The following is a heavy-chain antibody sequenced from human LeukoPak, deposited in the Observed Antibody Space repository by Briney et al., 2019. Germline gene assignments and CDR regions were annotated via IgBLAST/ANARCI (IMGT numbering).Heavy chain of an antibody. Sequence: PGGSLRLSCAASGFTVSSNYMSWVRQAPGKGLEWVSVIYSGGSTYYADSVKGRFTISRDNSKNTLYLQMNSLRAEDTAVYYCRPYFFASTGYLFDYWGQGTLVTVSS. CDR2: IYSGGST. CDR3: RPYFFASTGYLFDY. J-gene: IGHJ4*02. D-gene: IGHD3-22*01. CDR1: GFTVSSNY. V-gene: IGHV3-53*01.